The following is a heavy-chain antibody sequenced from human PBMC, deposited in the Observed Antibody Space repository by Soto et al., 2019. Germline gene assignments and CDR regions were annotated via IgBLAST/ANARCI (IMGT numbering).Heavy chain of an antibody. V-gene: IGHV3-23*01. Sequence: GGSLRLSCAPSGFTFSSYSMSWVRHAPGKGLEWVSAISGSGGSTYYADSVKGRFTISRDNSKNTLYLQMNSLRAEDTAVYYCAKMIGRGIGREDYYYGMDVWGQGTTVTVSS. D-gene: IGHD3-22*01. J-gene: IGHJ6*02. CDR3: AKMIGRGIGREDYYYGMDV. CDR2: ISGSGGST. CDR1: GFTFSSYS.